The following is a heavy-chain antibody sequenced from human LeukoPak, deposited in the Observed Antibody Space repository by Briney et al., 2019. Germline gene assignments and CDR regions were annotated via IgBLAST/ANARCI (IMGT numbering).Heavy chain of an antibody. CDR1: GYTLTCYF. V-gene: IGHV1-46*01. CDR3: ARDRSTAASGRSWYYDL. CDR2: INPSGGST. J-gene: IGHJ2*01. D-gene: IGHD6-13*01. Sequence: ASVKVSCKAAGYTLTCYFMHWVRQTPGQGLEWMGIINPSGGSTIDAHKFQGRVTIARDRSTSTVYIELSSLRSEDTAVYYCARDRSTAASGRSWYYDLGGRGTRVTVPS.